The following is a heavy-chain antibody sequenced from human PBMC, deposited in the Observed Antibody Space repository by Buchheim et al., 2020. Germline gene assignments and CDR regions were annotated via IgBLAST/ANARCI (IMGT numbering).Heavy chain of an antibody. CDR3: ARDLSGSQDY. D-gene: IGHD1-26*01. CDR2: INEDGSFT. V-gene: IGHV3-74*01. CDR1: GFTLRTYW. Sequence: EVQLEESGGGLVQPGGSLRLSCAASGFTLRTYWMHWVRQAPGKGLEWVSRINEDGSFTNYADSVKGRVTISRDNAENTLYLQMTSLRVEDTAMYYCARDLSGSQDYWGQGTL. J-gene: IGHJ4*02.